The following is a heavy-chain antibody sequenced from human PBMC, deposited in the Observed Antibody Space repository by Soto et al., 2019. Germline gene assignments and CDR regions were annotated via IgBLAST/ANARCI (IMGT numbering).Heavy chain of an antibody. J-gene: IGHJ6*02. CDR2: IIPIFGTA. CDR1: GGTFSSYA. V-gene: IGHV1-69*12. Sequence: QVQLVQSGAEVKKPGSSVKVSCKASGGTFSSYAISWVRQATGQGLEWMGGIIPIFGTANYAQKFQGRVTITADESTSTVYMELSSLRSEDTAVYYCATCGGDCYSLGMDVWGQGTTVTVSS. D-gene: IGHD2-21*02. CDR3: ATCGGDCYSLGMDV.